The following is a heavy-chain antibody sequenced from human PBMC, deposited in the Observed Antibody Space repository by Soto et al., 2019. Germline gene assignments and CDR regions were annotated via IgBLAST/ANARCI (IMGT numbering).Heavy chain of an antibody. Sequence: HGESLKISCNGPGYNFAGYWIAWVRQMPGKGLELMGIIYPSDSDTRYRPSFQGQVTISADKSISSAYLQWSSLRASDTAMYYCARGGVSTRTFDYWGQGTPVTVSS. CDR2: IYPSDSDT. CDR1: GYNFAGYW. D-gene: IGHD3-3*01. V-gene: IGHV5-51*01. CDR3: ARGGVSTRTFDY. J-gene: IGHJ4*02.